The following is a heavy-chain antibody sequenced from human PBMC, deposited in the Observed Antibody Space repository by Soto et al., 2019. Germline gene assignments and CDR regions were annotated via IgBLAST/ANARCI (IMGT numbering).Heavy chain of an antibody. CDR2: IYWDDDK. J-gene: IGHJ3*02. CDR1: GFSLSTSGVG. CDR3: AHGHYGDAFDI. Sequence: QITLKESGPTLVKPTQTLTLTCTFSGFSLSTSGVGVGWIRQPPGKALEWLALIYWDDDKRYSPTLKSRRTSTKDTSKNQVDLTMTNRDPVDTATDYCAHGHYGDAFDIWGQGTMVTVSS. D-gene: IGHD4-17*01. V-gene: IGHV2-5*02.